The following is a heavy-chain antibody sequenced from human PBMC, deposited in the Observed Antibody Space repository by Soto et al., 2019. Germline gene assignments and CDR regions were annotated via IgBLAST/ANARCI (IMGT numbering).Heavy chain of an antibody. Sequence: QVQLQQWGAGLLKPSETLSLTCAVYGGSFSGYQWTWIRQTPGKRLEWIGEINDSGNINYNPSLKSRVTILVDTPKKQISLKLSSVTAADTAVYYCARGLIIWFGELSRRGGYYYYMDVWGEGTTVTVSS. D-gene: IGHD3-10*01. CDR2: INDSGNI. CDR3: ARGLIIWFGELSRRGGYYYYMDV. CDR1: GGSFSGYQ. J-gene: IGHJ6*03. V-gene: IGHV4-34*01.